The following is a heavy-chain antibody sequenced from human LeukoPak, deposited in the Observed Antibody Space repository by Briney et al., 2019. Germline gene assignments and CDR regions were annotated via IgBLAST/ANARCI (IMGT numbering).Heavy chain of an antibody. V-gene: IGHV3-23*01. CDR2: ISNSGGST. D-gene: IGHD3-9*01. J-gene: IGHJ4*02. CDR3: AKDGARYLLTYYFEY. CDR1: GFTFRSYA. Sequence: GGSLRLSCAASGFTFRSYAMSWVRQAPGKGLEWVSGISNSGGSTYYADSVKGRFTISRDNSKNTLYLQMNSLRDEDTAVYYCAKDGARYLLTYYFEYWGQGTLVTVSS.